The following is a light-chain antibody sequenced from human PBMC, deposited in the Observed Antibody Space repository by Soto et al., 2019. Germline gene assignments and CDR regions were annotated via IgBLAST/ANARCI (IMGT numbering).Light chain of an antibody. CDR3: QQARRFPIT. J-gene: IGKJ5*01. CDR1: QDISNW. CDR2: AAS. Sequence: DIQMTQSPSSVSASVGDRVTISCRASQDISNWLAWYQQKPGEAPKFLIYAASNLQSGVPSKFSDSGSGTDFTLPIGSLQPEDFAIYYCQQARRFPITFGQGTRLEIK. V-gene: IGKV1-12*01.